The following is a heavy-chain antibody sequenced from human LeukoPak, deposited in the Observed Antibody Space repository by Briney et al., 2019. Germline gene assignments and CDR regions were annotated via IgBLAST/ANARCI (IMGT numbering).Heavy chain of an antibody. CDR2: ISYDGSNK. CDR3: ARDLLYSSSWYGGGDY. Sequence: GGSLRLSCAASGFTFSSYAMHWVRQAPGKGLEWVAVISYDGSNKYYADPVKGRFTISRDNSKNTLYLQMNSLRAEDTAVYYCARDLLYSSSWYGGGDYWGQGTLVTVSS. D-gene: IGHD6-13*01. CDR1: GFTFSSYA. J-gene: IGHJ4*02. V-gene: IGHV3-30*04.